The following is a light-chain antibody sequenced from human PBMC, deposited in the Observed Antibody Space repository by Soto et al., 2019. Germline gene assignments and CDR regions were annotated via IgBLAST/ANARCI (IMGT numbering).Light chain of an antibody. CDR2: DAS. CDR1: QSVSSY. CDR3: QQRSNWIT. J-gene: IGKJ5*01. V-gene: IGKV3-11*01. Sequence: EIGFTQSTATLSLSPGERATLSCRASQSVSSYLAWYQQKPGQAPRLLIYDASNRATGIPARFSGSGSGTDFTLTISSLEPEDFAVYYCQQRSNWITFGQGTRLEIK.